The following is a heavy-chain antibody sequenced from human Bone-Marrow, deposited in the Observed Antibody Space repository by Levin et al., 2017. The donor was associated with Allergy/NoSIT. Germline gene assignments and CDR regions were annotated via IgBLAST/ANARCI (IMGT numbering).Heavy chain of an antibody. CDR1: GAPFGAYH. CDR2: INNSGST. CDR3: ARGVFEFDSGSYYNSGFQH. V-gene: IGHV4-34*01. D-gene: IGHD3-10*01. Sequence: PSETLSLTCAVSGAPFGAYHWSWIRQPPGKALEWIGEINNSGSTNYNPSFKSRITISQDTSKKQLSLRLSSVTAADTAVYYCARGVFEFDSGSYYNSGFQHWGQGTLVTVSS. J-gene: IGHJ1*01.